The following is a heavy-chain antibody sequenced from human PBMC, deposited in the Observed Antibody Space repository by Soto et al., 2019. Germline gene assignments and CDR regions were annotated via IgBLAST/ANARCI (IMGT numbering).Heavy chain of an antibody. CDR3: ARPFGTDYRGGGFDA. D-gene: IGHD3-16*01. J-gene: IGHJ3*01. V-gene: IGHV3-23*01. Sequence: EVQLLESGGGLAQPGGSLRLSCAASGFTFNNYGMNWVRQAPGKGLEWVSAITGGTRTTYYADSVKGRFTISRDKANNAMYLQMDSLRAEDTAVYYCARPFGTDYRGGGFDAWGRGTMVTVSS. CDR2: ITGGTRTT. CDR1: GFTFNNYG.